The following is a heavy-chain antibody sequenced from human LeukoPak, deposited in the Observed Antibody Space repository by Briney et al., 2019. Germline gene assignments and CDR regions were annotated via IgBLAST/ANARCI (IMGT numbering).Heavy chain of an antibody. V-gene: IGHV3-11*01. CDR3: ARAQLTYYYYYMDV. D-gene: IGHD5-24*01. Sequence: PGGSLRLSCAASGFTFSDNYMSWIRQAPGKGLEWVSCISSVGSTIYYADSVKGRFTISRDNAKSLLYLQMNSLRAEDTAVYYCARAQLTYYYYYMDVWGKGTTVTVSS. CDR2: ISSVGSTI. CDR1: GFTFSDNY. J-gene: IGHJ6*03.